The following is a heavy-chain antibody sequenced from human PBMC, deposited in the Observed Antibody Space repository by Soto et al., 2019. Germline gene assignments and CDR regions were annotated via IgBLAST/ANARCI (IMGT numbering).Heavy chain of an antibody. V-gene: IGHV4-38-2*02. CDR3: ARDLPDAFDI. CDR2: IYHSGST. CDR1: GYSISSGYY. Sequence: PSETLSLTCAVSGYSISSGYYWGWIRQPPGKGLEWIGSIYHSGSTYYNPSLKSRVTISVDTSKNQFSLKLSSVTAADTAAYYCARDLPDAFDIWGQGTMVTVSS. J-gene: IGHJ3*02.